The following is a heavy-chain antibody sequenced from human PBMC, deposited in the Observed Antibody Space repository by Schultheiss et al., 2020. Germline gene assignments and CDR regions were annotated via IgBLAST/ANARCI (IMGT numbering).Heavy chain of an antibody. CDR1: GYTFTGYY. J-gene: IGHJ6*02. V-gene: IGHV1-69*13. CDR3: AGTLPPSIPGVGVRVYYYGMDV. D-gene: IGHD2-2*02. CDR2: IIPIFGTA. Sequence: SVKVSCKASGYTFTGYYMHWVRQAPGQGLEWMGWIIPIFGTANYAQKFQGRVTITADESTSTAYMELSSLRSEDTAVYYCAGTLPPSIPGVGVRVYYYGMDVWGQGNTGTVSS.